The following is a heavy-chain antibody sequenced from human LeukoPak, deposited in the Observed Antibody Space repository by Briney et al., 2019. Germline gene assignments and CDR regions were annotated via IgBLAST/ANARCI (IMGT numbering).Heavy chain of an antibody. CDR2: ISSSSRYI. CDR3: ARVPRGGELWGAPDC. J-gene: IGHJ4*02. Sequence: GGSLRLSCAASGFTFSSYSMNWVRQAPGKGLEGVSSISSSSRYIYYADSVKGRFTISRDNAMNSLYLQMNSLRAEDTAVYYCARVPRGGELWGAPDCWGQGTLVTVSS. CDR1: GFTFSSYS. D-gene: IGHD2-21*01. V-gene: IGHV3-21*01.